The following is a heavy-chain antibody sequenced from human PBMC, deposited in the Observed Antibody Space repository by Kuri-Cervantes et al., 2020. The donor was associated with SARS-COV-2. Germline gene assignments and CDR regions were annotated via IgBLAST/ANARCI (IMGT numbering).Heavy chain of an antibody. CDR2: IYTSGST. D-gene: IGHD4-17*01. V-gene: IGHV4-4*07. Sequence: ESLKISCAASGFTFSSYAMSWIRQPAGKGLEWIGRIYTSGSTNYNPSLKSRVTMSVDTSKNQFSLKLSSVTAADTAVYYCARWRYGDFSFDYWGQGTLVTVSS. CDR3: ARWRYGDFSFDY. J-gene: IGHJ4*02. CDR1: GFTFSSYA.